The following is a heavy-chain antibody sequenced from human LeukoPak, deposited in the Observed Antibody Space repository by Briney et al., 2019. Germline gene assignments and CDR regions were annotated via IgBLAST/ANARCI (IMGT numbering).Heavy chain of an antibody. CDR3: ARGPNSNWSGLDF. Sequence: GGSLRLSCAASGFTFDDYAMHWVRQAPANGLEWVSGISWNSGSIGYADSVKGRFTISRDNAKNTLYLQVNNLRAEDTAVYYCARGPNSNWSGLDFWGQGTLLTVSS. CDR2: ISWNSGSI. CDR1: GFTFDDYA. D-gene: IGHD6-6*01. J-gene: IGHJ4*02. V-gene: IGHV3-9*01.